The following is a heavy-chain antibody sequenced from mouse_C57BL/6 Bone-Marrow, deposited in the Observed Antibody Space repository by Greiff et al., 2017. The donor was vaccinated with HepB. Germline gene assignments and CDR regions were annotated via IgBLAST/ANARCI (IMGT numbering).Heavy chain of an antibody. J-gene: IGHJ2*01. CDR3: ERGRGYDNDDCDD. CDR1: GYTFTSYW. CDR2: IYPSDSET. Sequence: VQLQQSGAELVRPGSSVKLSCKASGYTFTSYWMDWVKQRPGQGLEWIGNIYPSDSETHYNQKFKDKATLTVDKSSSTAYMQLSSLTSEDSAVYDGERGRGYDNDDCDDGGEGTTRTVAS. V-gene: IGHV1-61*01. D-gene: IGHD2-4*01.